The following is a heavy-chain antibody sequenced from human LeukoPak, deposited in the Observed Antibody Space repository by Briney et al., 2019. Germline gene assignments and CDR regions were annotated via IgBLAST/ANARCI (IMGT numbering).Heavy chain of an antibody. J-gene: IGHJ4*02. V-gene: IGHV3-23*01. D-gene: IGHD5-24*01. CDR2: ISGSGGST. CDR3: ARRDGYNGVDY. Sequence: GGSLRLSCAASGFTFSSYAMSWVRQAPGKGLEWVSAISGSGGSTYYADSVKGRFTISRDNAKNSLHLQMNSLRAEDTAVYYCARRDGYNGVDYWGQGTLVTVSS. CDR1: GFTFSSYA.